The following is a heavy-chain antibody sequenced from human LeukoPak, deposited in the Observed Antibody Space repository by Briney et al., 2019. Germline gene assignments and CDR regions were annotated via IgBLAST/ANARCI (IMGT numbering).Heavy chain of an antibody. CDR1: GFTFSSYA. D-gene: IGHD6-19*01. Sequence: GTSLRLSCAASGFTFSSYAMSWVRQAPGKGLEWVSAISGSGGSTYYADSVKGRFTISRDNSKNTLYLQMNSLRAEDTAVYYCAKDPGGSSGWPDSFDYWGQGTLVTVSS. V-gene: IGHV3-23*01. CDR2: ISGSGGST. J-gene: IGHJ4*02. CDR3: AKDPGGSSGWPDSFDY.